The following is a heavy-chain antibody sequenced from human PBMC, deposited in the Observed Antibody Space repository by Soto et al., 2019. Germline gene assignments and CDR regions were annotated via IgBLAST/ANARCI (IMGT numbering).Heavy chain of an antibody. V-gene: IGHV3-30*18. D-gene: IGHD1-1*01. J-gene: IGHJ5*02. CDR2: ISYDGSNK. CDR3: AKDADTVVRFLSTTGCGVGWFDP. CDR1: GFTFSSYG. Sequence: QVQLVESGGGVVQPGRSLRLSCAASGFTFSSYGMHWVRQAPGKGLEWVAVISYDGSNKYYADSVKGRFTISRDNSKNTLYLQMNSLRAEDTAVYYCAKDADTVVRFLSTTGCGVGWFDPWGQGTLVTVSS.